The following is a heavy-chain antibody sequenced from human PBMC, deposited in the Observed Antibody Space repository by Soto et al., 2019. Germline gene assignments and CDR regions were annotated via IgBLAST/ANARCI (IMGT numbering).Heavy chain of an antibody. CDR2: ISHLDTN. V-gene: IGHV4-30-2*06. Sequence: TLSLPCSVSGVTLSCGCYSWSWIRQSPGKGLGWLCYISHLDTNYYNPSFKSRLALSIDRTRNEFSLSLSSMTAAAKAVYYCARGGGYDSFDFWGQGIQGTVSS. D-gene: IGHD2-15*01. CDR3: ARGGGYDSFDF. J-gene: IGHJ4*02. CDR1: GVTLSCGCYS.